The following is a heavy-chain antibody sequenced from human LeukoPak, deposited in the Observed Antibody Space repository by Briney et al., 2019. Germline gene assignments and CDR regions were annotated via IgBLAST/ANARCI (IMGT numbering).Heavy chain of an antibody. CDR3: ATTVEYGADFDY. V-gene: IGHV1-24*01. J-gene: IGHJ4*02. Sequence: ASVKVSCKVSGYTLTEISMHWVRQAPGEGLEWMGGFDPEDGETIYAQKFQGRVTMTEDTSTDTAYMELSSLRSEDTAVYYCATTVEYGADFDYWGQGTLVTVSS. D-gene: IGHD4-17*01. CDR1: GYTLTEIS. CDR2: FDPEDGET.